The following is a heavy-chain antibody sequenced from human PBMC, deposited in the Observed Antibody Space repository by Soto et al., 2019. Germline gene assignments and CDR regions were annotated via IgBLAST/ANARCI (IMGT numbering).Heavy chain of an antibody. V-gene: IGHV3-33*01. CDR2: IWYDGSNK. D-gene: IGHD1-26*01. CDR3: ARDPWVEATGGGAFDI. CDR1: GFTFSSYG. J-gene: IGHJ3*02. Sequence: GGSLRLSCAASGFTFSSYGMHWVRQAQGKGLEWVAVIWYDGSNKYYADSVKGRFTISRDNSKNTLYLQMNSLRAEDTAVYYCARDPWVEATGGGAFDIWGQGKIVTVPS.